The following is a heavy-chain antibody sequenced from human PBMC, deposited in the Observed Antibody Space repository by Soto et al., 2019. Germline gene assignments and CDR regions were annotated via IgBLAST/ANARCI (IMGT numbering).Heavy chain of an antibody. D-gene: IGHD3-10*01. Sequence: EVQLVESGGGLVKPGGSLRLSCAASGFTFSNAWMSWVRQAPGKGLEWVGRIKSKTDGGTTDYAAPVKGRFTISRDDSKNTLYLQMNSLKTEDTAVYYCTTDQGTMVRGVIPEFDYWGQGTLVTVSS. V-gene: IGHV3-15*01. J-gene: IGHJ4*02. CDR3: TTDQGTMVRGVIPEFDY. CDR2: IKSKTDGGTT. CDR1: GFTFSNAW.